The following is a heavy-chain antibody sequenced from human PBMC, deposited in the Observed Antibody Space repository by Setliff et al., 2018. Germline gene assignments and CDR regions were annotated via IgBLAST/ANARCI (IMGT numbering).Heavy chain of an antibody. CDR2: IYYSGSN. D-gene: IGHD1-26*01. J-gene: IGHJ5*01. V-gene: IGHV4-39*07. CDR3: ARSYHLVLTNWFDA. Sequence: SETLSLTCTVPGDSISSISYYWGRIRQPPGKGLEWIGTIYYSGSNDYNPSLKSRVTISLDTSKNQFSLRLTSVTTADTAVYYCARSYHLVLTNWFDAWGHGTLVTVSS. CDR1: GDSISSISYY.